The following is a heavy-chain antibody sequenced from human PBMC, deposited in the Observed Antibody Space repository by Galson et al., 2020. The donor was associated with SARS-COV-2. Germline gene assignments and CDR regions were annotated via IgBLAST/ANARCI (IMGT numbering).Heavy chain of an antibody. D-gene: IGHD1-26*01. CDR3: ARQNHIMGGYYGPFDI. V-gene: IGHV4-39*01. CDR2: VFYSGST. Sequence: ASETLSLTCTVSGGSISSSSYYWGWIRQPPGKGLEWIGSVFYSGSTYYNPSLKSRLTISVDTSNNHFSLRLSSVTAADTAVYYCARQNHIMGGYYGPFDIWGQGTMVTVSS. CDR1: GGSISSSSYY. J-gene: IGHJ3*02.